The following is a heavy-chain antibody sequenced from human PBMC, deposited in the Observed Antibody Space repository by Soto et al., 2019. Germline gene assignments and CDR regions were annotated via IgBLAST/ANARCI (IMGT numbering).Heavy chain of an antibody. CDR3: AKDISGGDYYYYYGMDV. J-gene: IGHJ6*02. D-gene: IGHD1-26*01. V-gene: IGHV3-9*01. Sequence: EVQLVESGGGLVQPGRSLRLSCAASGFTFDDYAMHWVRQAPGKGLEWVSGISWNSGSIGYADSVKGRFTISRDNAKNSLYLQMNSLRAEDTALYYCAKDISGGDYYYYYGMDVWGQGTTVTVSS. CDR1: GFTFDDYA. CDR2: ISWNSGSI.